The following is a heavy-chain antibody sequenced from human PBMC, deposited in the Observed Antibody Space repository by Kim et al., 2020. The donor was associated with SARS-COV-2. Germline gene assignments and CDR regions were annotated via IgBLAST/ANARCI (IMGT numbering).Heavy chain of an antibody. V-gene: IGHV4-59*01. J-gene: IGHJ2*01. CDR1: GGSISSYY. CDR2: IYYSGST. D-gene: IGHD3-22*01. CDR3: ARDHRVWLQYTANWYCDL. Sequence: SETLSLTCTVSGGSISSYYWSWIRQPPGKGLEWIGYIYYSGSTNYNPSLKSRVTISVDTSKNQFSLKLSSVTAADTAVYYCARDHRVWLQYTANWYCDLWGRGTLVPVSS.